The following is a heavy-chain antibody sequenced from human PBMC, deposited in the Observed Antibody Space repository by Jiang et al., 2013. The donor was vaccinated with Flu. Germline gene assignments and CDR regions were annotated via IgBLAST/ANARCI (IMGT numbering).Heavy chain of an antibody. J-gene: IGHJ5*02. D-gene: IGHD2-21*01. CDR3: ARHRLVRTSLLPDL. Sequence: LLKPSETLSLTCTVSGAPFKSTDYAWAWFRQSPGKRVEWIGTIYHWGGTYYTPSLEGRVTMSVDASQGRFSMRLPSVTAADAAVYFCARHRLVRTSLLPDLWGPGVLVTVST. V-gene: IGHV4-39*01. CDR2: IYHWGGT. CDR1: GAPFKSTDYA.